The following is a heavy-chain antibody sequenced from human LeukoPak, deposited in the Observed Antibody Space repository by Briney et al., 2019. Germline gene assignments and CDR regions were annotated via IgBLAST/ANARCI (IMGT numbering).Heavy chain of an antibody. CDR1: GFTFSSYS. Sequence: GGSLRLSCAASGFTFSSYSMNWVRQAPGKGLEWVSYISSSSSTIYYADSVKGRFTISRDNAKNSLYLQMNSLRAEDTAVYYCARGGGSYDFWSGTGVYMDVWGKGTTVTVSS. J-gene: IGHJ6*03. CDR3: ARGGGSYDFWSGTGVYMDV. V-gene: IGHV3-48*04. CDR2: ISSSSSTI. D-gene: IGHD3-3*01.